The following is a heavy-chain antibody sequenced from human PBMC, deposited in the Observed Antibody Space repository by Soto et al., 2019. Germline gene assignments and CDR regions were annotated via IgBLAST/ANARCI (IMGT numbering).Heavy chain of an antibody. CDR3: ATSDGVYSSSSSAFGY. V-gene: IGHV1-24*01. D-gene: IGHD6-6*01. Sequence: GASVKVSCKVSGYTLTELSMHWVRQAPGKGLEWMGGFDPEDGETIYAQKFQGRVTMTEDTSTDTAYMELSSLRSEDTAVYYCATSDGVYSSSSSAFGYWGQGTLVTVSS. CDR1: GYTLTELS. J-gene: IGHJ4*02. CDR2: FDPEDGET.